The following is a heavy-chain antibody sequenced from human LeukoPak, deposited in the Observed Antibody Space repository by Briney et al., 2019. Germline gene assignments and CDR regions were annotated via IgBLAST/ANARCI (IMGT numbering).Heavy chain of an antibody. J-gene: IGHJ2*01. CDR3: AKDGGIVVVTAIPGWYFDL. CDR2: ISGSGGST. Sequence: GGSLRLSCAASGFTFSSYAMSWVRQAQGKGLEWVSAISGSGGSTYYADSVKGRFTISRDNSKNTLYLQMNSLRAEDTAVYYCAKDGGIVVVTAIPGWYFDLWGRGTLVTVSS. D-gene: IGHD2-21*02. CDR1: GFTFSSYA. V-gene: IGHV3-23*01.